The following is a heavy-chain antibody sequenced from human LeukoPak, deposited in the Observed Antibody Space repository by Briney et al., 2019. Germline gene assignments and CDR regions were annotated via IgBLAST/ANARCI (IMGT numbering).Heavy chain of an antibody. Sequence: SETLSLTCSVSGGSISSYYWSWIRQPPGKGLEWIGYIYYSGSTNYNPSLKGRVTISVDTSKNQFSLKLSSVTAADTAVYYCARGQWFGSPFDPWGQGTLVTVSS. D-gene: IGHD3-10*01. CDR3: ARGQWFGSPFDP. J-gene: IGHJ5*02. CDR2: IYYSGST. CDR1: GGSISSYY. V-gene: IGHV4-59*01.